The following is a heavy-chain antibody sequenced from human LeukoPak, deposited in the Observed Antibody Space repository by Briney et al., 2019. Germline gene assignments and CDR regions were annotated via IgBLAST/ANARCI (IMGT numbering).Heavy chain of an antibody. CDR1: GFTFNNYD. V-gene: IGHV3-48*03. CDR2: ISNTGSTI. D-gene: IGHD3-3*01. J-gene: IGHJ6*02. Sequence: GGSLRLSCAASGFTFNNYDMNWVRQAPGKGLERVSDISNTGSTIYYADSVKGRFTISRDNAKNSLCLQMDSLRAEDTAVYYCARDPTIFGVVRTYYYYYGMDVWGQGTTVTVSS. CDR3: ARDPTIFGVVRTYYYYYGMDV.